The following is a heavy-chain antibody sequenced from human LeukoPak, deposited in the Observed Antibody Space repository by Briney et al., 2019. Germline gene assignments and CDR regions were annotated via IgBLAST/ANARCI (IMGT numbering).Heavy chain of an antibody. V-gene: IGHV4-30-4*08. Sequence: SETLSLTCTVSGGSINSGVYYWSWIRQHPGKGLEWIGYIYYSGNTYYNPSLKSRVTISVDTSKNQFSLKLSSVTAADTAVYYCARQREGDYYYGSGSYYPFDYWGQGTLVTVSS. CDR3: ARQREGDYYYGSGSYYPFDY. CDR1: GGSINSGVYY. J-gene: IGHJ4*02. D-gene: IGHD3-10*01. CDR2: IYYSGNT.